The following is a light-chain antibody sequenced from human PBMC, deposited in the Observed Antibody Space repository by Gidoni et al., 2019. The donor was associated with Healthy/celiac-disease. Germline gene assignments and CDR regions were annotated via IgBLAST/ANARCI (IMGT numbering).Light chain of an antibody. CDR2: EVY. J-gene: IGKJ1*01. CDR1: QSLLHSDGKTY. CDR3: MQGIPLPA. Sequence: DIVMTQTPLTLSVTPGHTASIPCKSSQSLLHSDGKTYLYGYLQKPGQSPQHLIYEVYSRFSGGPDRFSGSASVTDFILKLSRVESAAVGVYYCMQGIPLPAFGQGTKVEIK. V-gene: IGKV2-29*02.